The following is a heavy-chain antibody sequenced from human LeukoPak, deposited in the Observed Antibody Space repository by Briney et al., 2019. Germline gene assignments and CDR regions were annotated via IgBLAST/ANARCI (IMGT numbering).Heavy chain of an antibody. Sequence: SETLSLTGTVSGGSISSYYWSWLRQRAGQGLEWIGRIYTSGSTNYNPSLNSRVTISVDTSRNQSSLKLSSVTAADTAVYYCARDLVFDFWSGSNYYYYMDVWGKGTTVTVSS. CDR2: IYTSGST. J-gene: IGHJ6*03. V-gene: IGHV4-4*07. D-gene: IGHD3-3*01. CDR1: GGSISSYY. CDR3: ARDLVFDFWSGSNYYYYMDV.